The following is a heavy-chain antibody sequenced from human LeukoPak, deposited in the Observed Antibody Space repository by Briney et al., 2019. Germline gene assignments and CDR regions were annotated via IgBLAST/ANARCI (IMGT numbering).Heavy chain of an antibody. CDR1: GFTFSHYA. D-gene: IGHD3-22*01. Sequence: GGTLRLSCAASGFTFSHYAMSWVRQAPGKGLEWVSAISGSGGSTYYADSVKGRFTISRDNSKNTLYLQMNSLRAEDTAVYYCAKGADMIVVVNFFDYWGQGTLVTVSS. V-gene: IGHV3-23*01. CDR3: AKGADMIVVVNFFDY. J-gene: IGHJ4*02. CDR2: ISGSGGST.